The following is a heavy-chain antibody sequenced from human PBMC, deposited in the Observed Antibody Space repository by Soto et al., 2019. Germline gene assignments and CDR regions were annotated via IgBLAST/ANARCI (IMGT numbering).Heavy chain of an antibody. V-gene: IGHV1-69*01. Sequence: QVQLVQSGAEVKKPGPSVKVSCKASGGTFSSYAISWVRQAPGQGLEWMGGIIPIFGTANYAHKVQGRVTITADESTSTAYVELSSLRSEDTAVYYCARAMASDCYCGMDVWGQGTTVTVSS. J-gene: IGHJ6*02. CDR1: GGTFSSYA. CDR2: IIPIFGTA. CDR3: ARAMASDCYCGMDV.